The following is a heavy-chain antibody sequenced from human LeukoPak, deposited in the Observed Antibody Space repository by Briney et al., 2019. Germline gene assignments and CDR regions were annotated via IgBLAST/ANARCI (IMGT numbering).Heavy chain of an antibody. V-gene: IGHV1-2*02. CDR1: GYTFTDHY. CDR2: INPQRGST. Sequence: ASVKVSCKTSGYTFTDHYIHWIRQTPRRGLEWLGWINPQRGSTDSAQNFQGRLTMTRDTSINTAYMELFSLTSDDTAIYSCARSTLIMIRGAVDYWGQGSLVAVSS. D-gene: IGHD3-10*01. CDR3: ARSTLIMIRGAVDY. J-gene: IGHJ4*02.